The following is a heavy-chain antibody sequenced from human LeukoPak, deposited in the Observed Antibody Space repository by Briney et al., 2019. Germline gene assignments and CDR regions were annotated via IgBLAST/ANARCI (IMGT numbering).Heavy chain of an antibody. CDR1: GLTGSHNY. J-gene: IGHJ5*02. CDR3: IVFGDSNH. CDR2: IHTSGDT. V-gene: IGHV3-53*01. D-gene: IGHD4-17*01. Sequence: GGSLRLSCAASGLTGSHNYVSWVRQAPGKGLEWVSAIHTSGDTCYADSVKGRFTISRDTSKNTLYLQINSLKVEDTAVYYCIVFGDSNHWGQGTLVTVSS.